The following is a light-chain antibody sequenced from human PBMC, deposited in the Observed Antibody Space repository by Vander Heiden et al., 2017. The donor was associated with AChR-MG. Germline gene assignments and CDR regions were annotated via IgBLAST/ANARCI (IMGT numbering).Light chain of an antibody. CDR1: QSVSSN. V-gene: IGKV3-15*01. Sequence: EIVMTQSPATLSVSPGERATLSCRASQSVSSNLAWYQQIPGQAPRLVIYGASARATGFPARFTGSGSGTEFTLTISGLQSEDFAVYYCQQYNDWPRTFGQRTKVEIK. J-gene: IGKJ1*01. CDR2: GAS. CDR3: QQYNDWPRT.